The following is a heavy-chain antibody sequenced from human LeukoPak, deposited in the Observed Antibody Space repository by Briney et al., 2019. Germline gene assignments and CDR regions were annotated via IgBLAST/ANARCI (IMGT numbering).Heavy chain of an antibody. Sequence: GGSLRLSCEASGFTFSRDGMNWVRQAPGKGLGWIAHITGPSSSSKIYYADSVKGRFTISRDNVKGALYLQMSSLRVEDTAVYYCARVNSVNLSDYWGQGTLVTVSS. CDR3: ARVNSVNLSDY. CDR2: ITGPSSSSKI. J-gene: IGHJ4*02. CDR1: GFTFSRDG. D-gene: IGHD5/OR15-5a*01. V-gene: IGHV3-48*01.